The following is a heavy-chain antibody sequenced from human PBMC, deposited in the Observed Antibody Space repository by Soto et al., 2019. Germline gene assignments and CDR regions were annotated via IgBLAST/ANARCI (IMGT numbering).Heavy chain of an antibody. V-gene: IGHV1-69*02. D-gene: IGHD2-2*01. CDR2: IIPILGIA. Sequence: ASVKVSCKASGGTFSSYTISWVRQAPGQGLEWMGRIIPILGIANYAQKFQGRVTITADKSTSTAYMELSSLRSEDTAVYYCAGVSDPQRYCSSTSCYAPFDYWGQGTLVTVSS. CDR1: GGTFSSYT. J-gene: IGHJ4*02. CDR3: AGVSDPQRYCSSTSCYAPFDY.